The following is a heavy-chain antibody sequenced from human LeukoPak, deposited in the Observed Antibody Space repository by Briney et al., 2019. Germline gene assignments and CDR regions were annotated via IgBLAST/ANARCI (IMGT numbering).Heavy chain of an antibody. Sequence: GGSLRLSCAASGFTVSSNYMSWVRQAPGKGLEWVSVIYSGASTYHADSVKGRFTISRDNSKNTLYLQMNSLTAEDTAIYYCAKDRGSSSPMRYYFDYWGQGTLVIVSS. J-gene: IGHJ4*02. D-gene: IGHD6-19*01. CDR3: AKDRGSSSPMRYYFDY. CDR2: IYSGAST. CDR1: GFTVSSNY. V-gene: IGHV3-53*01.